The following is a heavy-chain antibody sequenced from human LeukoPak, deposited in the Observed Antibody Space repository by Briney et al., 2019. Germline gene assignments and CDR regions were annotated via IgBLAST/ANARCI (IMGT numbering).Heavy chain of an antibody. Sequence: SETLSLTCAVSGGSIISYYWSWIRQPPGKGLEWIGYIYYSGSTNYNPSLRSRVTISVDTSKNQFSLKLSSVTAADTAVYYCAGHDSSGTYFQHWGQGTLVTVSS. CDR1: GGSIISYY. D-gene: IGHD3-22*01. CDR2: IYYSGST. V-gene: IGHV4-59*01. CDR3: AGHDSSGTYFQH. J-gene: IGHJ1*01.